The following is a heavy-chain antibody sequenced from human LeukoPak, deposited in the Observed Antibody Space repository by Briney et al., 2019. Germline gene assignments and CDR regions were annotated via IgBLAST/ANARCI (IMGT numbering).Heavy chain of an antibody. V-gene: IGHV1-2*04. CDR3: ARVRETAGTVVGAARYYGMDV. D-gene: IGHD1-26*01. CDR2: INPNSGGT. J-gene: IGHJ6*02. Sequence: ASVKVSCKASGYTFNSNGISWVRQAPGQGLEWMGLINPNSGGTNYAQKFQGWVTMTRDTSISTAYMELSRLRSDDTAVYYCARVRETAGTVVGAARYYGMDVWGQGTTVTVSS. CDR1: GYTFNSNG.